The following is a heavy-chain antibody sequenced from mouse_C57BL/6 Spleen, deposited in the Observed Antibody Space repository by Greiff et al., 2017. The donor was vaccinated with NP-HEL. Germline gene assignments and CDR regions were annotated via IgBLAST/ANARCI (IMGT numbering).Heavy chain of an antibody. CDR3: AISTMVTTFYYYAMDY. Sequence: VQLQQPGAELVKPGASVKVSCKASGYTFTSYWMHWVKQRPGQGLEWIGRIHPSDSDTNYNQKFKGKATLTVDKSSSTAYMQLIILTSEDSAFYYCAISTMVTTFYYYAMDYWGQGTSVTVSS. CDR1: GYTFTSYW. V-gene: IGHV1-74*01. D-gene: IGHD2-1*01. CDR2: IHPSDSDT. J-gene: IGHJ4*01.